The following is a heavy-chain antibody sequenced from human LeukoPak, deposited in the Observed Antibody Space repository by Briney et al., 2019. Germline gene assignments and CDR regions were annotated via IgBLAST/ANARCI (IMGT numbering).Heavy chain of an antibody. V-gene: IGHV4-38-2*02. D-gene: IGHD3-10*01. CDR2: VDHSGGT. J-gene: IGHJ3*02. Sequence: SETLSLTCTVSGYSLSSGYYWGWIRQPPGKGLEWIGSVDHSGGTYYNPSLRSRVSISVDTSKNQFSLRPTSVTAADTAVYYCARRDRVRGDFDIWGQGTMVTVSS. CDR3: ARRDRVRGDFDI. CDR1: GYSLSSGYY.